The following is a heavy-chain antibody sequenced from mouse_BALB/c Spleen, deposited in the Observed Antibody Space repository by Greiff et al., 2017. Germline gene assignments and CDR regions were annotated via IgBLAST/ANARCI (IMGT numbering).Heavy chain of an antibody. V-gene: IGHV5-12-1*01. D-gene: IGHD3-1*01. CDR1: GFAFSSYD. Sequence: EVMLVESGGGLVKPGGSLKLSCAASGFAFSSYDMSWVRQTPEQRLEWVAYISGGGGSTYYPDTVKGRFTITGENAENTLYMQMSSLQSEDTAMDSWAKSGDYAMDYWGQGTSVTVSA. CDR2: ISGGGGST. J-gene: IGHJ4*01. CDR3: AKSGDYAMDY.